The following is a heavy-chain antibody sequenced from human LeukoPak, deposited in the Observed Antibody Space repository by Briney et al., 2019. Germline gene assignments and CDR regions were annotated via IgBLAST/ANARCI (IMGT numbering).Heavy chain of an antibody. CDR1: GFTFSSYE. V-gene: IGHV3-48*03. CDR2: ISSSGTSI. CDR3: ARRYCSSTSCLIDY. J-gene: IGHJ4*02. Sequence: GGSLRLSCAASGFTFSSYEMNWVRQAPGKGLEWVSYISSSGTSIHYADSVKGRFTISRDNAKNSLYLQMNSLRADDTAVYYCARRYCSSTSCLIDYWGQGTLVTVSS. D-gene: IGHD2-2*01.